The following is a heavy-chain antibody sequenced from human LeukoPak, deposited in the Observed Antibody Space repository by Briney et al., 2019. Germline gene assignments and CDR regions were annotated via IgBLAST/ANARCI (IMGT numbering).Heavy chain of an antibody. Sequence: GESLKISCKGSGYSFTNYWIGWVRQMPGKGLEWMGIIYPGDSDTRYSPSFQGQVTISADKSISTAYLQWSSLKASDTAMYYCARSSLVYGYGSLSFDYWGQGTLVTVSS. D-gene: IGHD5-18*01. CDR2: IYPGDSDT. CDR3: ARSSLVYGYGSLSFDY. J-gene: IGHJ4*02. CDR1: GYSFTNYW. V-gene: IGHV5-51*01.